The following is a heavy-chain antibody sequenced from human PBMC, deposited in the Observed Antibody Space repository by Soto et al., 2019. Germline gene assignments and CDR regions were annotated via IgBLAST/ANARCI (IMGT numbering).Heavy chain of an antibody. Sequence: QVQLVQSGAEVKKPGASVKVSCKASGYTFTSYGISWVRQAPGQGLEWMGWTSAYNGNTNYAQKLQGRVTMTTDTSTSTAYMDLRSLRSDDTAVYYCAREYYYDSSGYYYFDYWGQGTLVTVSS. CDR2: TSAYNGNT. V-gene: IGHV1-18*01. J-gene: IGHJ4*02. CDR1: GYTFTSYG. D-gene: IGHD3-22*01. CDR3: AREYYYDSSGYYYFDY.